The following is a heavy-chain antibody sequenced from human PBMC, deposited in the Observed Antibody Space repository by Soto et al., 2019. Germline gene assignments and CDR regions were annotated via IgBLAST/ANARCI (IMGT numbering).Heavy chain of an antibody. V-gene: IGHV1-18*01. CDR1: GYSFTNYG. Sequence: QDRLVQSGVAVKKPGASVRVSCKASGYSFTNYGITWVRQAPGQGFEWMGWIRAYNGNTNYAQKFQGRVTLTTDASTSTAYLELRSLRSDDTAVYYCARDRGVAPPVAGNTHYYYYMDVWGKGTTVTVSS. D-gene: IGHD6-19*01. CDR3: ARDRGVAPPVAGNTHYYYYMDV. CDR2: IRAYNGNT. J-gene: IGHJ6*03.